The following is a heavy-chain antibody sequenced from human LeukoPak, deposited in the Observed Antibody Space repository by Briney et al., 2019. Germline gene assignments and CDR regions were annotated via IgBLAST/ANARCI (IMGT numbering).Heavy chain of an antibody. CDR3: ARDLPFVD. CDR2: IHPSSGAT. D-gene: IGHD2/OR15-2a*01. CDR1: GYTFIAYH. Sequence: ASVKVSCKASGYTFIAYHMHWVRQAPGQGLEWMGRIHPSSGATNYAQRFQGRVTLTRDTSVNTAYMELSRLTSDDTAVYYCARDLPFVDWGQGTLVTVSS. V-gene: IGHV1-2*06. J-gene: IGHJ4*02.